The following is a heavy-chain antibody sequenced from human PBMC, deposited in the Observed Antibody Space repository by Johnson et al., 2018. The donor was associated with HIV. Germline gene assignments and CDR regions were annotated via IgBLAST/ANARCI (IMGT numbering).Heavy chain of an antibody. CDR2: ISYDGSNK. Sequence: QVQLVESGGGVVQPGRSLRLSCAASGFTFSSYAMHWVRQAPGKGLEWVAVISYDGSNKYYVDSVKGRFTISRDNSNNTLYLQMNSLRADDTAVYCCAKGGQWELLAAFDIWGQGTMVTVSS. CDR3: AKGGQWELLAAFDI. CDR1: GFTFSSYA. D-gene: IGHD1-26*01. J-gene: IGHJ3*02. V-gene: IGHV3-30*04.